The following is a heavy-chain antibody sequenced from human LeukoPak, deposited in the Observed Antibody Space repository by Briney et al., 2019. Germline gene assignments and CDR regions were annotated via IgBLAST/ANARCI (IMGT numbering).Heavy chain of an antibody. CDR2: ISGSGFTI. CDR3: ARTPYDFWSASYSYYFDY. J-gene: IGHJ4*02. CDR1: GFTLSNYS. D-gene: IGHD3-3*01. V-gene: IGHV3-48*01. Sequence: GGSLRLSCAVSGFTLSNYSMNWVRQAPGKGLEWISYISGSGFTIHYADSVKGRFTISRDNAKNSLYLQMNSLRAEDTAVYYCARTPYDFWSASYSYYFDYWGQGILVTVSS.